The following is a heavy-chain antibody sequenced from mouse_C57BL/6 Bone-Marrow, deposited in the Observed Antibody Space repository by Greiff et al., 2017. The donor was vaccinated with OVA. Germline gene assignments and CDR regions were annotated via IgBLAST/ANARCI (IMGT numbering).Heavy chain of an antibody. Sequence: QVQLQQSGAELVKPGASVKLSCKASGYTFTEYTIHWVKQRPGQGLEWIGWFYPGSGSIKYNEKFKDKATLTADKSSSTVYMELSRLTSEDSAVYFCARREEGNWDGNCYLDYWGQGTTLTVSS. CDR2: FYPGSGSI. V-gene: IGHV1-62-2*01. D-gene: IGHD4-1*01. CDR3: ARREEGNWDGNCYLDY. J-gene: IGHJ2*01. CDR1: GYTFTEYT.